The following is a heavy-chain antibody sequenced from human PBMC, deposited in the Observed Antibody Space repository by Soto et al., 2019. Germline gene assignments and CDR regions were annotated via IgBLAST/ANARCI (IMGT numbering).Heavy chain of an antibody. CDR1: GYNFTYRY. Sequence: QIQLAQSGAEVRKTGSSVEISCKASGYNFTYRYLHCVRQDPGQALEWMGWITPFNGNTKYVQQFNDRVTFTSDGSRSTAYMELSGQISAETGIYYCVGLFVFVGIDVWGQGTTLIVSS. V-gene: IGHV1-45*02. CDR3: VGLFVFVGIDV. D-gene: IGHD3-3*01. CDR2: ITPFNGNT. J-gene: IGHJ6*02.